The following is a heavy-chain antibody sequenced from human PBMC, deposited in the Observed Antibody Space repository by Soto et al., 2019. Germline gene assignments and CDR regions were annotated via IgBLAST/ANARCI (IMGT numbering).Heavy chain of an antibody. V-gene: IGHV3-23*01. D-gene: IGHD6-13*01. CDR3: AKTGTTWYIY. CDR1: GFPFRSYA. J-gene: IGHJ4*02. Sequence: GGSLRLSCAASGFPFRSYAMSWVRQAPGKGLEWVSTISGSGGTTYYADSVKGRLTISRDNSKNTLYLQVNSLRTVDTAIYYCAKTGTTWYIYWGQGTLVTVSS. CDR2: ISGSGGTT.